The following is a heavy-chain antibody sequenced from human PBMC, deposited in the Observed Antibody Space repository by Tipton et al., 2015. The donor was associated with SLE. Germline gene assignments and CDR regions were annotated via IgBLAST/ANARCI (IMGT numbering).Heavy chain of an antibody. CDR2: IDQIGSA. Sequence: TLSLTCIVSGGSISGNYWSWIRQPPGKRLEWIGYIDQIGSATYNPSLQSRVTISVGKSTTQFSRKPTSVTAADSAIYYCARHAYDLWRGSYHHVFDVGGQGTIITVPS. J-gene: IGHJ3*01. D-gene: IGHD3-3*01. CDR1: GGSISGNY. CDR3: ARHAYDLWRGSYHHVFDV. V-gene: IGHV4-59*08.